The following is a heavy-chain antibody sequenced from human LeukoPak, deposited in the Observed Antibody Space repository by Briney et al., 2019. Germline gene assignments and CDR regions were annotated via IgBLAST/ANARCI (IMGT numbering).Heavy chain of an antibody. Sequence: GGSLRLSCAVSGFTFSSYAMRWVRQAPGKGLEWVSAISGSGGSTYYADSVKGRFTISRDNSKNTLYLQMNSLRAEDTAVYYCAKSPLQYCSGGSCYAMLFDYWGQGTLVTVSS. CDR3: AKSPLQYCSGGSCYAMLFDY. V-gene: IGHV3-23*01. CDR2: ISGSGGST. D-gene: IGHD2-15*01. CDR1: GFTFSSYA. J-gene: IGHJ4*02.